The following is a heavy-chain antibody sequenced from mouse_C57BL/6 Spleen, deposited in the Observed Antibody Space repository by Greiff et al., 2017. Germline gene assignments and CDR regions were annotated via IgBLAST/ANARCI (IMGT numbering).Heavy chain of an antibody. Sequence: VQLQQSGPELVKPGASVKISCKASGYTFTDYYMNWVKQSHGKSLEWIGDINPNNGGTSYNQKFKGKATLTVDKSSSTAYMELRSLTSEDSAVYYCARRGQLRPLDYWGQGTTLTVSS. D-gene: IGHD3-2*02. CDR3: ARRGQLRPLDY. V-gene: IGHV1-26*01. CDR2: INPNNGGT. CDR1: GYTFTDYY. J-gene: IGHJ2*01.